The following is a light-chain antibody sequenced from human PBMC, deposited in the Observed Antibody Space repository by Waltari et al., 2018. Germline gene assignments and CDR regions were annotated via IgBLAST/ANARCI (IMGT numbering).Light chain of an antibody. CDR1: NIDVGAYNF. Sequence: QSALTQPASLSGSPGQSIPISCPGTNIDVGAYNFFSWYQQHPGKTPKLIIYDVRIRPLGVSNRFSGSKSGNTASLTISGLQAEDEADYYCFSYRSTFPWVFGGGTKVTVL. CDR2: DVR. V-gene: IGLV2-14*03. J-gene: IGLJ3*02. CDR3: FSYRSTFPWV.